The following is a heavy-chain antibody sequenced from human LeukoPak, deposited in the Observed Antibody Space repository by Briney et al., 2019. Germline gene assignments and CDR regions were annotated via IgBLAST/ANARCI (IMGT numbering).Heavy chain of an antibody. J-gene: IGHJ4*02. CDR1: GGSISSSSYY. CDR2: IYYSGST. V-gene: IGHV4-39*07. Sequence: PSETLSLTCTVSGGSISSSSYYWGWIRQPPGKGLEWIGSIYYSGSTYYNPSLKSRVTISVDTSKNQFSLKLSSVTAADTAVYYCARDDDVGPTVTMPFDYWGQGTLVTVSS. D-gene: IGHD4-17*01. CDR3: ARDDDVGPTVTMPFDY.